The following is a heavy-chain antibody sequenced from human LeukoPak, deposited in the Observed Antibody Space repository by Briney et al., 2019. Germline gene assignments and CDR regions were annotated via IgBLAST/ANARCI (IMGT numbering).Heavy chain of an antibody. CDR2: ISYDGSNK. V-gene: IGHV3-30*04. J-gene: IGHJ4*02. CDR3: ARERSVRVQQCLAPWGDY. D-gene: IGHD6-19*01. Sequence: GGSLRLSCAASGFTFSSYAMHWVRQAPGKGLEGVAVISYDGSNKYYADSVKGRFTISRDNSKNTLYLQMNSLRAEDTAVYYCARERSVRVQQCLAPWGDYWGQGTLVTVSS. CDR1: GFTFSSYA.